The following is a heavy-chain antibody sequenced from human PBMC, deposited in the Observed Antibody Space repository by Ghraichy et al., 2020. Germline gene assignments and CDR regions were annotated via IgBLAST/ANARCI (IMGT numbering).Heavy chain of an antibody. J-gene: IGHJ3*02. CDR3: AREDYGDYVEAFDI. D-gene: IGHD4-17*01. V-gene: IGHV3-48*02. Sequence: GESLNISCAASGFTFSSYSMNWVRQAPGKGLEWVSYISSSSSTIYYADSVKGRFTISRDNAKNSLYLQMNSLRDEDTAVYYCAREDYGDYVEAFDIWGQGTMVTVSS. CDR2: ISSSSSTI. CDR1: GFTFSSYS.